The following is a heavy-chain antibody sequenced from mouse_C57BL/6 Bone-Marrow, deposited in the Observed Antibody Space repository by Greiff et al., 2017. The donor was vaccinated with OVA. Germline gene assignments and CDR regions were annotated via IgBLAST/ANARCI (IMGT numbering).Heavy chain of an antibody. Sequence: QVQLQQSGAELARPGASVKLSCKASGYTFTSYGISWVKQRTGQGLEWIGEIYPRSGNTYYNEKFKGKATLTADKSSSTAYWELRSLTSEDSAVYFCARSGYWYFDVWGTGTTVTVSS. CDR1: GYTFTSYG. CDR2: IYPRSGNT. V-gene: IGHV1-81*01. CDR3: ARSGYWYFDV. D-gene: IGHD3-1*01. J-gene: IGHJ1*03.